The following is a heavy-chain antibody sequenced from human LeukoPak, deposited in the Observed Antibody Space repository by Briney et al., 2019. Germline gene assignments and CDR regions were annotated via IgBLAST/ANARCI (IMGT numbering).Heavy chain of an antibody. Sequence: ASVKVSCKASGYTFTSYAMNWVRQAPGQGLEWMGWINTNTGNPTYAQGFTGRFVFPLDTSVSTAYLQISSLKAEDTAVYYCASGLRFLEWLFSIWGQGTLVTVSS. CDR2: INTNTGNP. CDR1: GYTFTSYA. J-gene: IGHJ4*02. CDR3: ASGLRFLEWLFSI. D-gene: IGHD3-3*01. V-gene: IGHV7-4-1*02.